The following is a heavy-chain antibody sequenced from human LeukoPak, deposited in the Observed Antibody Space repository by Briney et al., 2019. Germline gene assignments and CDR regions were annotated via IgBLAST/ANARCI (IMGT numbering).Heavy chain of an antibody. J-gene: IGHJ4*02. CDR2: ITASGTAM. CDR3: ASSGSYRFDY. D-gene: IGHD1-26*01. V-gene: IGHV3-48*02. CDR1: GFTFSSYS. Sequence: GGSLRLSCAASGFTFSSYSMNWVRQAPGKGLEWVSHITASGTAMFYADSVKGRFTISRDNAKNSLYLQMNSLRDEDTAVYYCASSGSYRFDYWGQGTLVSVSS.